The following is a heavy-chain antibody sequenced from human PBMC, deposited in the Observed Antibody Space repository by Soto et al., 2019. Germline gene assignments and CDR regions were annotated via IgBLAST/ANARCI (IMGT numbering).Heavy chain of an antibody. D-gene: IGHD3-3*01. V-gene: IGHV4-34*01. CDR2: INHSGST. CDR1: GGSFSGYY. CDR3: ARATPYVTYYDFRSGYSWIWFDP. J-gene: IGHJ5*02. Sequence: SETLSLTCAVYGGSFSGYYWSWIRQPPGKGLEWIGEINHSGSTNYNPSLKSRVTISVDTSKNQFSLKLSSVTAADTAVYYCARATPYVTYYDFRSGYSWIWFDPWGQGTLVTVS.